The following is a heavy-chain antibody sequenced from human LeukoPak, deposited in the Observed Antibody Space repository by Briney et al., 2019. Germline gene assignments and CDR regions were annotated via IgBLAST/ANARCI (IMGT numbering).Heavy chain of an antibody. CDR2: INHSGSA. CDR3: ARGQGTVTTH. J-gene: IGHJ4*02. V-gene: IGHV4-34*01. Sequence: PSGTLSLTCAVSGGSFSGYYWTWIRQPPGKGLEWIGEINHSGSANYNPSLKSRVTISLDTSKNQFSLNLSSVTAADTAVYYCARGQGTVTTHWGQGTLVTVSS. D-gene: IGHD4-17*01. CDR1: GGSFSGYY.